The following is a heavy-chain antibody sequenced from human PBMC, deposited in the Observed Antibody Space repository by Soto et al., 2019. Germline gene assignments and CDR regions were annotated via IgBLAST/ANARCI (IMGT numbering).Heavy chain of an antibody. V-gene: IGHV4-34*01. J-gene: IGHJ4*02. D-gene: IGHD4-4*01. CDR3: ATFVGATTVTRGSPRDY. CDR1: GGSFSGYH. Sequence: VQLQQWGAGLLKPSETLSLTCAVYGGSFSGYHWSWFRQPPGKGLEWIGEINPSGSINYNPYLKSRVTISVDTSKNQFSLNLSSVTAADTAGYYCATFVGATTVTRGSPRDYWGQGTMVTVSS. CDR2: INPSGSI.